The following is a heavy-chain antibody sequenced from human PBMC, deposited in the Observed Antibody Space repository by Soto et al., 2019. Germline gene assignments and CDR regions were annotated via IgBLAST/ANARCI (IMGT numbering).Heavy chain of an antibody. CDR1: GYTFTGHD. D-gene: IGHD3-16*02. CDR3: ARDPPVTFGGVIADDAFDI. V-gene: IGHV1-2*02. Sequence: ASVKVSGKASGYTFTGHDMHWVRQTPGQGLEWMGWINHNSGGTNYAQKFQGRVTMTRDTSISTAYMELSRLRSDDTAVYYCARDPPVTFGGVIADDAFDIWGQGTMVTVSS. J-gene: IGHJ3*02. CDR2: INHNSGGT.